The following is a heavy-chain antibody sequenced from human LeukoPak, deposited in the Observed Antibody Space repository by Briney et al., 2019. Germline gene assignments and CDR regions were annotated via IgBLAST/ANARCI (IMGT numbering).Heavy chain of an antibody. Sequence: GGSLRLSCAASGFTFSSYDMIWVRQAPGRGLEWVSSIRTSGNNTYYGDSVKGRFTISRDNSKNTVYLQMNNMRVDDTAVYYCACVAGWQWFDPWGQGTLVTVSS. D-gene: IGHD6-19*01. V-gene: IGHV3-23*01. CDR1: GFTFSSYD. CDR2: IRTSGNNT. CDR3: ACVAGWQWFDP. J-gene: IGHJ5*02.